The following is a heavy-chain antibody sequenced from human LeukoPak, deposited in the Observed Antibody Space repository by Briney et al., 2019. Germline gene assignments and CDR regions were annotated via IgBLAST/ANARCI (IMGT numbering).Heavy chain of an antibody. Sequence: SRPTRFNPTQTLTLTCTFSWIALSTSGKCVSWIRQPPGKALEWHARHDWDDDKYYSTSLKTRLTISQDTSKNPVVLTMTNMEPVDTATYYCARTADTAMVDYWYFDLWGRGNLVTVSS. V-gene: IGHV2-70*11. J-gene: IGHJ2*01. D-gene: IGHD5-18*01. CDR2: HDWDDDK. CDR1: WIALSTSGKC. CDR3: ARTADTAMVDYWYFDL.